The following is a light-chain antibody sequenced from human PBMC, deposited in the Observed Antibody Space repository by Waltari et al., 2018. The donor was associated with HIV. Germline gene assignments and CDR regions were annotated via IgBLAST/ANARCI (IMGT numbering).Light chain of an antibody. J-gene: IGKJ5*01. CDR2: HAS. CDR1: QGISSS. Sequence: AIHLTQSTSSLSASVGDRVTITCRTSQGISSSLAWYQQKHGKAPTLLIYHASTLESGVPSRFSGSGSGTDFTLTISSLQPEDSATYYCQQFNGYPHTFGQGTRLEIK. CDR3: QQFNGYPHT. V-gene: IGKV1-13*02.